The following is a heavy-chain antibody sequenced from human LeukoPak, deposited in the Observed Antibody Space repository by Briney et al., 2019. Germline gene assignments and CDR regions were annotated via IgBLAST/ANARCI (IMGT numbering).Heavy chain of an antibody. V-gene: IGHV4-39*01. D-gene: IGHD3-10*01. CDR1: GGSISSSSYY. J-gene: IGHJ4*02. Sequence: SETLSLTCTVSGGSISSSSYYWGWIRQPPGKGLEWIGSIYYSGSTYYNPSLKSRVTISVDTSKNQFSLKLSSVTAADTAVYYCARVPYGSGSYSSLDYWGQGTLVTVSS. CDR2: IYYSGST. CDR3: ARVPYGSGSYSSLDY.